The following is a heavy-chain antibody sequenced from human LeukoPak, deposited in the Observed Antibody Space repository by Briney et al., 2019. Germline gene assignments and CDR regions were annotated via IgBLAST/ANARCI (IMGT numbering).Heavy chain of an antibody. CDR2: VRSSGDT. CDR3: SRRVRLYDSSFDI. CDR1: GDSISDYY. J-gene: IGHJ3*02. Sequence: PLETLSLTCTVSGDSISDYYWNWIRQPAGKALEWIGRVRSSGDTNYNPSFRSRLTMSVDRSKNQFSLKLTSVTASDTAVYYCSRRVRLYDSSFDIWGKGTMFTVSS. V-gene: IGHV4-4*07. D-gene: IGHD1-1*01.